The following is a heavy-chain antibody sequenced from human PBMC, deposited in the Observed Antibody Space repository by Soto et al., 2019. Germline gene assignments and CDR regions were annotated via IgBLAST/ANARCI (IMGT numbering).Heavy chain of an antibody. V-gene: IGHV3-48*02. CDR1: GFTFSSYS. CDR3: AREGGNLNWFDP. D-gene: IGHD1-26*01. CDR2: ISSSSSTI. Sequence: EVQLVESGGGLVQPGGSLRLSCAASGFTFSSYSMNWVRQAPGKGLEWVSYISSSSSTIYYADSVKGRFTISRDQAKNSLYLETNSLRDEDTAVYYCAREGGNLNWFDPWGQGTLVTVSS. J-gene: IGHJ5*02.